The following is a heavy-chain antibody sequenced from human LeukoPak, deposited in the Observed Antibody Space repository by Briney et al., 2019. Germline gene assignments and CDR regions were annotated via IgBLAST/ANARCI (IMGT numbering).Heavy chain of an antibody. CDR1: GGSVSSSSYY. V-gene: IGHV4-39*01. CDR3: ASRSIDWYWFDP. J-gene: IGHJ5*02. Sequence: SETLSLTCTVSGGSVSSSSYYWGWIRQPPGKGLEWIVSIYYSGSTYYNPSLKSRVTISVDTSKNQFSLKLTSVTASDTAVYFCASRSIDWYWFDPWGQGTLVTVSS. D-gene: IGHD3-9*01. CDR2: IYYSGST.